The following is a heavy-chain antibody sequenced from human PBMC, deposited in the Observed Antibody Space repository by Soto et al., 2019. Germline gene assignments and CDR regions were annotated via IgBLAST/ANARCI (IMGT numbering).Heavy chain of an antibody. Sequence: SETLSLTCTVSGGSISSSSYYWGWIRQPPGKGLEWIGSIYYSGSTYYNPSLKSRVTISVDTPKNQFSLKLSSVTAADTAVYYCARRGIAVAGYWYFDLWGRGTLVTVSS. V-gene: IGHV4-39*01. D-gene: IGHD6-19*01. J-gene: IGHJ2*01. CDR1: GGSISSSSYY. CDR3: ARRGIAVAGYWYFDL. CDR2: IYYSGST.